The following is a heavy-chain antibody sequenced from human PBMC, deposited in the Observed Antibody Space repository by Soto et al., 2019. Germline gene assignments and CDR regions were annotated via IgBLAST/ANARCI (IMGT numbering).Heavy chain of an antibody. D-gene: IGHD2-15*01. V-gene: IGHV4-31*03. CDR1: GGSISSNGHY. Sequence: QVQLQESGPELVKPSQTLSLTCTVSGGSISSNGHYWTWIRQHPGKGLEWIAYIYYTGNTYYNPSLKRRLSISVYTSKNQFSLNLRSVTAADTAVYYCAREQWGYDSWGQGTLVTVSS. CDR2: IYYTGNT. J-gene: IGHJ4*02. CDR3: AREQWGYDS.